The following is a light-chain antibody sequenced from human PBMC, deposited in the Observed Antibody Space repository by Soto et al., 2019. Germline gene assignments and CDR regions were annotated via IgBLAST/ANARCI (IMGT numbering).Light chain of an antibody. Sequence: QSVLTQPPSASGTPGQRVTISFSGSSSNIGSNYVYWYQQLPGTAPKLIIYSNNQRPSGVPDRFSGSKSGTSASLAISGLRSEDEADYYCAAWDDSLSGGYVFGTGTKVTVL. CDR3: AAWDDSLSGGYV. CDR2: SNN. V-gene: IGLV1-47*02. J-gene: IGLJ1*01. CDR1: SSNIGSNY.